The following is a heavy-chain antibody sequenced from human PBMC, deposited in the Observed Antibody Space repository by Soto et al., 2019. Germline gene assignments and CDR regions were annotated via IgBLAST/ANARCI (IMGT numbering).Heavy chain of an antibody. V-gene: IGHV4-30-4*01. Sequence: QVQLQESGPGLVKPSQTLSLTCTVSGGSISSGDYYWSWIRQPPGKGLEWIGYIYYSGSPYYNPSLKSRVTISVDTSKNQFSLKLSSVTAADTAVYYCARGPYCSGGSCYSFDYWGQGTLVTVSS. CDR2: IYYSGSP. CDR3: ARGPYCSGGSCYSFDY. J-gene: IGHJ4*02. CDR1: GGSISSGDYY. D-gene: IGHD2-15*01.